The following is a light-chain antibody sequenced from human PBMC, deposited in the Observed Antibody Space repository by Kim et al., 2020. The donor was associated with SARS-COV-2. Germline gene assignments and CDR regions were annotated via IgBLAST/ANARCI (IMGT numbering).Light chain of an antibody. Sequence: PASITCKSSQSLVYSEGNIYLNWFHQRQGQCPRSLIYKGSNRDSGVPDRCSGSGSGTDFTLQISRVDAEDVRVYYCMQGTHWPFTFGPGTKVDIK. CDR2: KGS. CDR1: QSLVYSEGNIY. V-gene: IGKV2-30*01. J-gene: IGKJ3*01. CDR3: MQGTHWPFT.